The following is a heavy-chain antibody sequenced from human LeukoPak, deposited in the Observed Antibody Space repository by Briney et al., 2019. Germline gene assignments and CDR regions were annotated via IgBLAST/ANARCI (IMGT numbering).Heavy chain of an antibody. V-gene: IGHV6-1*01. J-gene: IGHJ3*01. CDR1: GDSVSTSGVA. CDR2: TYYTSKWNT. Sequence: SRTLSLTCAISGDSVSTSGVAWNWVRQSPSRVLKWRGRTYYTSKWNTDYAVSVKSRIVVNPDTSKNQFSLQLNSVTSEDTAVYYCARGRASAFDVWGQGTMVTVSS. CDR3: ARGRASAFDV. D-gene: IGHD6-25*01.